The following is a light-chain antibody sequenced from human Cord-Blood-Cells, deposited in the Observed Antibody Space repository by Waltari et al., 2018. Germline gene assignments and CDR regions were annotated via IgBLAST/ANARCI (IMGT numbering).Light chain of an antibody. CDR3: QQYYSTPYS. V-gene: IGKV4-1*01. CDR2: WAA. Sequence: DIVMTQSPDSLAVSLGERATINCKSSQSVLYSSNNKNYLAWYQQKPGQPPKLLIYWAATRDSGVPDRFSGSGSGTDFPLTISSLQAEDVAVYYCQQYYSTPYSFGQGTKLVIK. CDR1: QSVLYSSNNKNY. J-gene: IGKJ2*03.